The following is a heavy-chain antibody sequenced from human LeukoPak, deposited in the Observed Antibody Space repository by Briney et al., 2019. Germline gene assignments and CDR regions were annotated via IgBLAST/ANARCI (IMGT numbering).Heavy chain of an antibody. Sequence: ASVKVSCKASGYTFTGYYMHWVRQAPGQGLEWMGWINPNSGGTNYAQKFQGRVTMTRDTSISTAYMELSRLRSDDTAVYYCARDWVRGVVLGYAFDIWGQGTMVTVSS. J-gene: IGHJ3*02. V-gene: IGHV1-2*02. CDR3: ARDWVRGVVLGYAFDI. CDR1: GYTFTGYY. D-gene: IGHD3-10*01. CDR2: INPNSGGT.